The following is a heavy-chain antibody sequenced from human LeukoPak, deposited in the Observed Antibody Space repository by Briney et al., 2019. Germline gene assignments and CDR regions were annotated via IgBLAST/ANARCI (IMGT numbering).Heavy chain of an antibody. V-gene: IGHV4-34*01. J-gene: IGHJ4*02. Sequence: SETLSLTCAVYGGSFSGYYWSWIRQPPGKGLEWIGEINHSGSTNYNPSLKSRVTISVDTSKNQFSLKLSSVTAADTAVYYCARDVRYSSSSGYWGQGTLVTVSS. CDR1: GGSFSGYY. CDR3: ARDVRYSSSSGY. CDR2: INHSGST. D-gene: IGHD6-6*01.